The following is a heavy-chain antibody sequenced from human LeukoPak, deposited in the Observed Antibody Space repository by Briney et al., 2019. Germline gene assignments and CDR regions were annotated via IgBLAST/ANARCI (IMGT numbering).Heavy chain of an antibody. V-gene: IGHV4-34*01. CDR3: ASQLYYDSSGYYYGVDY. Sequence: SETLSLTCAVYGGSFSGYYWSWIRQPPGKGLEWIGEINRSGSTNYNPSLKSRVTISVDTSKNQFSLKLSSVTAADTAVYYCASQLYYDSSGYYYGVDYWGQGTLVTVSS. D-gene: IGHD3-22*01. CDR2: INRSGST. J-gene: IGHJ4*02. CDR1: GGSFSGYY.